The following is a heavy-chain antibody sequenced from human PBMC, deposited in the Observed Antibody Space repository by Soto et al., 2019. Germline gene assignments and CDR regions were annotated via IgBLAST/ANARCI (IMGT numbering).Heavy chain of an antibody. CDR3: ARGGGYTYGWNV. D-gene: IGHD5-18*01. Sequence: EVQLVESGGGLVQPGGSLRLSCAASGFTFSSYWMSWVRQAPRKGLEWVANIKPDGGEKDYVASVKGRFTISRDNAKNSLDLQLTSLRAEATAVYYCARGGGYTYGWNVWGQGTTVPVSS. V-gene: IGHV3-7*03. CDR2: IKPDGGEK. J-gene: IGHJ6*02. CDR1: GFTFSSYW.